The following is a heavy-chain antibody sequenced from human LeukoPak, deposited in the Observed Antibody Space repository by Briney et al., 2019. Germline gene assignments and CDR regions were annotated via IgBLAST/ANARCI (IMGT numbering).Heavy chain of an antibody. V-gene: IGHV3-11*01. CDR1: GFTFSDYY. J-gene: IGHJ6*03. D-gene: IGHD2-2*02. CDR3: ARTPIYNYYMDV. Sequence: GGSLRLSCAASGFTFSDYYMSWIRQAPGKGLEWVSYISSSGSTIYYADSVKGRFTISRDNAKNSLYLEMDSLRAEDTALYHCARTPIYNYYMDVWGKGTTVTVSS. CDR2: ISSSGSTI.